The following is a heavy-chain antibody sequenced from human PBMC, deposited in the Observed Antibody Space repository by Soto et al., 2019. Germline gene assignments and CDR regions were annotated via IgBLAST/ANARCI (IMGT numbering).Heavy chain of an antibody. Sequence: QVQLVESGGGVVQPGRSLRLSCAASGFTFSSYAMHWVRQAPGKGLEWVAVISYDGSNKYYADSVKGRFTISRDNSKNTLYLQMDSLRTEDTAVYYCARASEVAGTFDYWGQGTLVTVSS. CDR3: ARASEVAGTFDY. V-gene: IGHV3-30*14. CDR2: ISYDGSNK. CDR1: GFTFSSYA. D-gene: IGHD6-19*01. J-gene: IGHJ4*02.